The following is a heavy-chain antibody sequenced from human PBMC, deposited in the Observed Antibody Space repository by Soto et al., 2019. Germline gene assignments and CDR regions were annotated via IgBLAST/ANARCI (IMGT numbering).Heavy chain of an antibody. J-gene: IGHJ4*02. CDR1: GHTFTSYA. Sequence: ASVKVSSQASGHTFTSYAMHLVRPAPGQRLEWMGWINAGNGNTKYSQKFQGRVTITRDTSASTAYMELSSLRSEDTAVYYCARGITLPTPLDYWGQGTLVTVSS. CDR2: INAGNGNT. D-gene: IGHD1-20*01. V-gene: IGHV1-3*01. CDR3: ARGITLPTPLDY.